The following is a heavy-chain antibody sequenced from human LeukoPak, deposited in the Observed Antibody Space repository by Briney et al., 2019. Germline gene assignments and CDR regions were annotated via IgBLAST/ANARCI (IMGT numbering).Heavy chain of an antibody. J-gene: IGHJ4*02. V-gene: IGHV4-59*12. D-gene: IGHD1-14*01. Sequence: SETLSLTCTVSGASISSYYWSWIGQPPGKGLEWIGYISYSGSPNYNPSLKSRVTISADTSKNQFSLNLSSVTAADTAVYYCAREVMDNLRFDYWGQGTLVTVSS. CDR3: AREVMDNLRFDY. CDR1: GASISSYY. CDR2: ISYSGSP.